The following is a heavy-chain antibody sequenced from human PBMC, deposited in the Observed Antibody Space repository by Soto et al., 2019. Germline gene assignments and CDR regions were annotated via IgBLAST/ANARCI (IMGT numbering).Heavy chain of an antibody. CDR2: VSSDGRTQ. CDR3: AKEITVAGDFDY. J-gene: IGHJ4*01. V-gene: IGHV3-30*18. D-gene: IGHD6-19*01. Sequence: QVQLVESGGGVVQPGRSLRLSCAASGFTFSSYGMHWVRQAPGKGLEWVAVVSSDGRTQYYADSVKGRFTISRDNSRNTLFLQMDSLRPEDTAVYYCAKEITVAGDFDYWGHGTLVAVSS. CDR1: GFTFSSYG.